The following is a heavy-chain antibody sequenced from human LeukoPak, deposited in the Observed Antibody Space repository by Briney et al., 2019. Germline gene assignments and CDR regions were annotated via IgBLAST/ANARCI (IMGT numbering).Heavy chain of an antibody. V-gene: IGHV4-39*01. CDR3: ARLSGYGMDV. Sequence: SETLSLTCTVSGGSISSSSNYWGWIRQPPGKGLEWIGTISYSGSTYYKPSLKSRVTISVDTSKNQFSLKLSSVTAADTAVYYCARLSGYGMDVWGQGTTVTVSS. CDR1: GGSISSSSNY. J-gene: IGHJ6*02. CDR2: ISYSGST. D-gene: IGHD3-10*01.